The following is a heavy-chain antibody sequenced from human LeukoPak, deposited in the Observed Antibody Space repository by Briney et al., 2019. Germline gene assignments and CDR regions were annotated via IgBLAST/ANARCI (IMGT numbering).Heavy chain of an antibody. J-gene: IGHJ4*02. CDR2: ISGSGDRT. D-gene: IGHD6-6*01. V-gene: IGHV3-23*01. Sequence: PGGSLRLSCVVSGVTFSNYAMSWVRQAPGKGLEWISGISGSGDRTDQPDSVKGRFTISRDNSENTLYLQMDGLRAEDTAVYYCASVGIAAQWGQGTLVTVSS. CDR1: GVTFSNYA. CDR3: ASVGIAAQ.